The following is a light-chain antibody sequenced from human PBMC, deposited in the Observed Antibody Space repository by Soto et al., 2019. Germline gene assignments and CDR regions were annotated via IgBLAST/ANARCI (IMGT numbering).Light chain of an antibody. Sequence: QSVLTQPPSVSGAPGQTVTISCTGGSSNIGAGYDVHWYQQLPGTAPKVLIYGNSNRPSGVPDRFSGSKSATSAALAITGVQAEDEADYYCQTYYNSLSGWVFGGGTKLTVL. J-gene: IGLJ2*01. CDR2: GNS. CDR1: SSNIGAGYD. CDR3: QTYYNSLSGWV. V-gene: IGLV1-40*01.